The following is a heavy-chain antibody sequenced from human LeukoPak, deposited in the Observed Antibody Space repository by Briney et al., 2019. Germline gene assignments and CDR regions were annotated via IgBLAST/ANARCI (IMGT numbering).Heavy chain of an antibody. CDR3: ARDQEGFDY. CDR1: GYTFTGYY. Sequence: ASVKVSCKASGYTFTGYYIHWVRQAPGQGLEWMGMIYPRDGSTSYAQRFQDRVIVTRDTSTSTVHMELSGLRSEDTAVYYCARDQEGFDYWGQGTLVTVSS. CDR2: IYPRDGST. J-gene: IGHJ4*02. V-gene: IGHV1-46*01.